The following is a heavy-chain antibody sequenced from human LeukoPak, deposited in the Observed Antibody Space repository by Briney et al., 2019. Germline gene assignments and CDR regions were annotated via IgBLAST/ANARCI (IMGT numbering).Heavy chain of an antibody. Sequence: SETLSLTCTVSGGSISSTNYYWTWIRQHPGKGLEWIGYIYYSGSTNYNPSLKSRVTLSVDTSKNQFSLKLSSVTAADTAAYYCARDGYGMTLDVWGQGTTVTVSS. CDR2: IYYSGST. CDR1: GGSISSTNYY. D-gene: IGHD5-18*01. J-gene: IGHJ6*02. V-gene: IGHV4-31*03. CDR3: ARDGYGMTLDV.